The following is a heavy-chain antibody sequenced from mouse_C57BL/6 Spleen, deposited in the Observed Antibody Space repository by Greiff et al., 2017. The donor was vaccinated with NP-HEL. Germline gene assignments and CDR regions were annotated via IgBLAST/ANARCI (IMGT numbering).Heavy chain of an antibody. D-gene: IGHD2-1*01. J-gene: IGHJ3*01. Sequence: QVQLQQPGAELVRPGSSVKLSCKASGYTFTSYWMHWVKQRPIQGLEWIGNIDPSDSETHYNQKFKDKATLTVDKSSSTAYMQLSSLTSEDSAVYYCAREGIYGNYWFAYWGQGTLVTVSA. CDR3: AREGIYGNYWFAY. V-gene: IGHV1-52*01. CDR2: IDPSDSET. CDR1: GYTFTSYW.